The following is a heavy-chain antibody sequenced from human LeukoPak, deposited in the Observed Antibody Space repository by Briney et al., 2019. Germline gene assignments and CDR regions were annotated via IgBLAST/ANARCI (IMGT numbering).Heavy chain of an antibody. CDR2: IKQDGSEK. CDR3: AREGLRYFDWLFPAWGIFDY. V-gene: IGHV3-7*01. J-gene: IGHJ4*02. Sequence: GGSLRLSCAASGFTFSSYSMNWVRQAPGKGLEWVANIKQDGSEKYYVDSVKGRFTISRDNAKNSLYLQMNSLRAEDTAVYYCAREGLRYFDWLFPAWGIFDYWGQGTLVTVSS. CDR1: GFTFSSYS. D-gene: IGHD3-9*01.